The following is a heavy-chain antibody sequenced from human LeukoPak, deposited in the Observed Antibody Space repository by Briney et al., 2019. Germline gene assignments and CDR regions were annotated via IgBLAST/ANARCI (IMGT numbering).Heavy chain of an antibody. Sequence: GGSLRLSCAASGFTFSEFTFSNAWMSWVRQAPGKGLEWVGRFKSKTDGGATDYAAPVKGRFTISRDVSKTTLFLQMNSLKTEDTAVYYCTADNCGSTSCYAHYWGQGTLVTVSS. J-gene: IGHJ4*02. D-gene: IGHD2-2*01. CDR1: GFTFSEFTFSNAW. CDR2: FKSKTDGGAT. V-gene: IGHV3-15*01. CDR3: TADNCGSTSCYAHY.